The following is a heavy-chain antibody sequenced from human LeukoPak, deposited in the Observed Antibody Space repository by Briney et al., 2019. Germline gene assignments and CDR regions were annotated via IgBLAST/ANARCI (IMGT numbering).Heavy chain of an antibody. V-gene: IGHV3-66*01. CDR2: IYSGGST. CDR3: ARDPLPDYGGKPL. Sequence: PGGSLRLSCAASGFTVSSNYKSWVRQAPGKGLEWVSVIYSGGSTYYADSVKGRFTISRDNSKNTLYLQMNSLRAEDTAVYYCARDPLPDYGGKPLWSRGTLVTVSS. D-gene: IGHD4-23*01. J-gene: IGHJ4*02. CDR1: GFTVSSNY.